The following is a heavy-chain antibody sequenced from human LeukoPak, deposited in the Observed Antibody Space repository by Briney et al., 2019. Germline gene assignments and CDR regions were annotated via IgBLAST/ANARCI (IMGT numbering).Heavy chain of an antibody. CDR2: ISNSGGAT. Sequence: GGSLRLSCVASGFTFNSYIMKWVRQAPGKGLEWVSAISNSGGATYYADSVKGRLTISRDNSKNTLYLQMNSLRAEDTAVYYCAKVLSREFDYWGQGTLVTVSS. D-gene: IGHD3-10*01. CDR1: GFTFNSYI. V-gene: IGHV3-23*01. CDR3: AKVLSREFDY. J-gene: IGHJ4*02.